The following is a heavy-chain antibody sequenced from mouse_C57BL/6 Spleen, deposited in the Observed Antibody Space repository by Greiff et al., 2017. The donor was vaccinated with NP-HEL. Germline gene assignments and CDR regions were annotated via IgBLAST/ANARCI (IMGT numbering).Heavy chain of an antibody. CDR3: ARSPYYYGSSPPYAMDY. V-gene: IGHV1-52*01. J-gene: IGHJ4*01. D-gene: IGHD1-1*01. Sequence: QVHVKQPGAELVRPGSSVKLSCKASGYTFTSYWMHWVKQRPIQGLEWIGNIDPSDSETHYNQKFKDKATLTVDKSSSTAYMQLSSLTSEDSAVYYCARSPYYYGSSPPYAMDYWGQGTSVTVSS. CDR1: GYTFTSYW. CDR2: IDPSDSET.